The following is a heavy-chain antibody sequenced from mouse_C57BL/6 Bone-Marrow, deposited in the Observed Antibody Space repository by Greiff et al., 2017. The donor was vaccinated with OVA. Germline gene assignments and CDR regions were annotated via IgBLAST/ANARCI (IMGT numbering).Heavy chain of an antibody. J-gene: IGHJ1*03. CDR3: ARITTGYFDV. D-gene: IGHD1-1*01. V-gene: IGHV1-50*01. Sequence: QVQLQPPGAELVKPGASVTLSCKASGYTFTSYWMQWVKQRPGQGLAWIGEIDPSASYTNYNQKFKGKATLTVDTSSSTAYMQLSSLTSEDSAVYYCARITTGYFDVWGTGTTVTVSS. CDR1: GYTFTSYW. CDR2: IDPSASYT.